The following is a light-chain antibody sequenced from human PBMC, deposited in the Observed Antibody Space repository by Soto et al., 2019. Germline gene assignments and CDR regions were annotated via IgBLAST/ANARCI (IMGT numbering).Light chain of an antibody. CDR1: QGSSSY. V-gene: IGKV1D-8*01. Sequence: VIWLTQSPSLLSASTGDRVTISCRMSQGSSSYLAWYQPKPGKAPELLLYAASTLQSGVPSWFSGSGSGADFTLTISCLPSEDFATEYGPHYYSLPLNFGGGTKVEIK. CDR2: AAS. CDR3: PHYYSLPLN. J-gene: IGKJ4*01.